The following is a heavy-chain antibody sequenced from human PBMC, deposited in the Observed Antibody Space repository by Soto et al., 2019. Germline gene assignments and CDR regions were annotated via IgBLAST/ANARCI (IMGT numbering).Heavy chain of an antibody. Sequence: PGGSLRLSCAASGFTFSDYYMNWIRQAPGKGLEWVSYISGSDSTIDYADSVKGRFTISRDNAKNSLDLQMNRLRAEDTAVYYCAKEASGSQLDYWGQGTLVTVSS. J-gene: IGHJ4*02. D-gene: IGHD1-26*01. V-gene: IGHV3-11*01. CDR1: GFTFSDYY. CDR3: AKEASGSQLDY. CDR2: ISGSDSTI.